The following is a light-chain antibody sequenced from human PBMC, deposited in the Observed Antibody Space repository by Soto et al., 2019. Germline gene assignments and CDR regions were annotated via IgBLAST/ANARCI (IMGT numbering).Light chain of an antibody. V-gene: IGKV3-11*01. CDR1: QRVSDS. CDR3: QQLSKWPLT. CDR2: DAS. J-gene: IGKJ4*01. Sequence: EIVLTQSPATVSLSPGERATLSCRASQRVSDSLAWYQHKPGQAPRLLISDASNRAAGIPARFSGSGSDTDLTLTISSLEPEDSAAYYCQQLSKWPLTFGGGTKVEIK.